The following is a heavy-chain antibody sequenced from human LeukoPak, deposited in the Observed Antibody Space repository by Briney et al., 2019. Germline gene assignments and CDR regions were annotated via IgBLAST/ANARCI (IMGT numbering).Heavy chain of an antibody. Sequence: GGSLRLSCAASGFTFSSYGMSWVRQAPGKGLEWVSTVSGSGSSTYYADSVKGRFTISRDNSENTLNLQMNSLKIEDTALYYCTTEGVAGTFSGYYYYGMDVWGQGTTVTVSS. CDR3: TTEGVAGTFSGYYYYGMDV. CDR2: VSGSGSST. CDR1: GFTFSSYG. V-gene: IGHV3-23*01. D-gene: IGHD6-19*01. J-gene: IGHJ6*02.